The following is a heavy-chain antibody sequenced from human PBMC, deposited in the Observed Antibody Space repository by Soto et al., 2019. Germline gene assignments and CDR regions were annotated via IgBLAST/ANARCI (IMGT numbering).Heavy chain of an antibody. CDR1: GLSFSVYA. CDR3: ARDSPPGKWELPGEDAFDI. J-gene: IGHJ3*02. D-gene: IGHD1-26*01. CDR2: IGSPDQT. Sequence: GGSLRLSCVDSGLSFSVYAFNWVRQAPGKGLECVSTIGSPDQTYYADSVKGRFTISRDNSKSTVYMHMNSLRAEDTAMYYCARDSPPGKWELPGEDAFDIWGQGTMVTVSS. V-gene: IGHV3-23*01.